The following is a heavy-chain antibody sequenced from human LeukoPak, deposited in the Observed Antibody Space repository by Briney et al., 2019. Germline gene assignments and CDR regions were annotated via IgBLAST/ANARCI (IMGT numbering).Heavy chain of an antibody. CDR2: ISWNSGTI. Sequence: PGRSLRLSCAASGFTFDDYAMHWVRQAPGKGLEWVSGISWNSGTIGYADSVKGRFTISRDNAKNSLFLQMNSLRTEDTALYYCAKGNYYYYAMDVWGQGTLVTVSS. CDR3: AKGNYYYYAMDV. J-gene: IGHJ6*02. V-gene: IGHV3-9*01. CDR1: GFTFDDYA.